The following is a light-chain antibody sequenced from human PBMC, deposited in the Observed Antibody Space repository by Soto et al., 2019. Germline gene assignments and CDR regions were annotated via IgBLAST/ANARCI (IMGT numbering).Light chain of an antibody. J-gene: IGKJ3*01. CDR1: QSVSSSY. Sequence: EIVLTQSPGTLSLSPGETATLSCRASQSVSSSYLAWYQQKPGQPPRLLIYGSFSRATGIPDRFSASGSGTDFTLTISRLEPEDCAVYYCQQYGGSPAFTFGPGTKVYLK. V-gene: IGKV3-20*01. CDR2: GSF. CDR3: QQYGGSPAFT.